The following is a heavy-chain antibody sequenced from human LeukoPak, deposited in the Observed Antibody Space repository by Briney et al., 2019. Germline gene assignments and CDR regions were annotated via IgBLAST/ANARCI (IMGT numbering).Heavy chain of an antibody. CDR3: ASSILGDILTGYYIYAFDI. J-gene: IGHJ3*02. Sequence: ASVKVSCKASGYTFTGYYMHWVRQAPGQGPEWMGRINPNSGGTNYAQKFQGRVTMTRDTSISTAYMELSRLRSDDTAVYYCASSILGDILTGYYIYAFDIWGQGTMVTVSS. V-gene: IGHV1-2*06. D-gene: IGHD3-9*01. CDR1: GYTFTGYY. CDR2: INPNSGGT.